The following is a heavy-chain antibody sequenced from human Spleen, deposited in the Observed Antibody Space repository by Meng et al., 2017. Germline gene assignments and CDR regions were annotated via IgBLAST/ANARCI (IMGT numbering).Heavy chain of an antibody. CDR1: GRSFSGYY. CDR3: ARGLLLAALRN. D-gene: IGHD6-6*01. Sequence: LPRWSSLLCAPSVPLSLTFAVYGRSFSGYYGSLIRQPPGKGLEWIGENNHSGGTNYNPSLKSRVTISVDMSKNQFSLKLSSVTAADTAVYYCARGLLLAALRNWGQGTLVTAPQ. J-gene: IGHJ4*02. V-gene: IGHV4-34*01. CDR2: NNHSGGT.